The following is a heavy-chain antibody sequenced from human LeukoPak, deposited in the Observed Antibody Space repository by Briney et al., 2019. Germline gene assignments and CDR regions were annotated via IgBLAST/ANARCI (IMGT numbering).Heavy chain of an antibody. J-gene: IGHJ4*02. CDR3: ASEEGIYCTGGSCWRFDY. D-gene: IGHD2-15*01. V-gene: IGHV4-39*01. Sequence: SETLSLTCTVSGGSISSSSYYWGWIRQPPGKGLEWIGSMYYSGSTYYNPSLKSRVTISVDRSKNQFSLKLSSVTAADTAVYYCASEEGIYCTGGSCWRFDYWGQGTLVTVSS. CDR1: GGSISSSSYY. CDR2: MYYSGST.